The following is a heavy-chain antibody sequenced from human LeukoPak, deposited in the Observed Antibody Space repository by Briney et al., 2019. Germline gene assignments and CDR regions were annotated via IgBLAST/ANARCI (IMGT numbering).Heavy chain of an antibody. Sequence: PGGSLRLSCAASGFTFSSYAMSWVRQAPGKGLEWVSAISGSGGSTYYADSVKGRLTISRDNSKNTLYLQMNSLRAEDTAVYYCAGNGVTMIVVVPPLGYWGQGTLVTVSS. CDR3: AGNGVTMIVVVPPLGY. CDR1: GFTFSSYA. J-gene: IGHJ4*02. D-gene: IGHD3-22*01. CDR2: ISGSGGST. V-gene: IGHV3-23*01.